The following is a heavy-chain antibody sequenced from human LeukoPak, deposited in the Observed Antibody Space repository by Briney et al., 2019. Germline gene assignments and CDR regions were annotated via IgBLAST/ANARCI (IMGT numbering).Heavy chain of an antibody. Sequence: GGSLRLSCVASGFTFSSYGKSWVRQSLGKGLEWVSYISSTSSTIYYADSVKGRFTISRDNARNSLYLQMNSLRDEDTAVYYCARPTSGFYKFWGQGTLVTVSS. CDR1: GFTFSSYG. V-gene: IGHV3-48*02. CDR2: ISSTSSTI. J-gene: IGHJ4*02. CDR3: ARPTSGFYKF. D-gene: IGHD3-10*01.